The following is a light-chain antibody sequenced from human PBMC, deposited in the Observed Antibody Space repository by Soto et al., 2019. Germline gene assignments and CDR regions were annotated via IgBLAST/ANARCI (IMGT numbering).Light chain of an antibody. CDR3: AAWDDSLSGVV. J-gene: IGLJ2*01. Sequence: QSALTQAASVSGSPGQSITISCTGTSSDIGGYNYVSWYQQHPGKAPKVMIYEVSNRPSGVSNRFSGSKSGTSASLAISGLQSEDEADFYCAAWDDSLSGVVFGGGTQLTVL. CDR2: EVS. CDR1: SSDIGGYNY. V-gene: IGLV2-14*01.